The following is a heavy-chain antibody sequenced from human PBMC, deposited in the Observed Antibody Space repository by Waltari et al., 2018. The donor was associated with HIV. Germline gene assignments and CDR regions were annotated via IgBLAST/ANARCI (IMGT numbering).Heavy chain of an antibody. V-gene: IGHV1-2*02. D-gene: IGHD6-19*01. CDR3: ARDQGGIAVAGTPGDY. CDR2: NKPKSGGT. Sequence: QVQLVQSGAEVKKPGASVKVSCKASGYTFTGYYMHWVRQAPGQGLEWMGWNKPKSGGTTYAQKVHGRVTMTRDTSISTAYMELSRLRSDDTAVYYCARDQGGIAVAGTPGDYWGQGTLVTVSS. CDR1: GYTFTGYY. J-gene: IGHJ4*02.